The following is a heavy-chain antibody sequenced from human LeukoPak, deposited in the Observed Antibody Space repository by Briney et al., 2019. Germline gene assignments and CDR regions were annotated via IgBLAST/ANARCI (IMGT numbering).Heavy chain of an antibody. CDR3: ARDRAVDSSGYPIYNWFDP. D-gene: IGHD6-19*01. J-gene: IGHJ5*02. V-gene: IGHV3-21*01. CDR1: GFTFSSYS. Sequence: PGGSLRLSCAASGFTFSSYSMNWVRQAPGKGLEWVSSISSSSSYIYYADSVKGRFTISRDNSKNTLYLQMNSLRAEDTAVYYCARDRAVDSSGYPIYNWFDPWGQGTLVTVSS. CDR2: ISSSSSYI.